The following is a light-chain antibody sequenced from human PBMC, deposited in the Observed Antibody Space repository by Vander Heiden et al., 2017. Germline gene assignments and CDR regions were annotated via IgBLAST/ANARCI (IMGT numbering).Light chain of an antibody. V-gene: IGKV1-39*01. CDR1: DPISSY. CDR2: VAS. CDR3: QQSHTTPWT. Sequence: DIQMTQSPSSLSAAVGDRVSITCRATDPISSYLSWYQQKPGKAPKLLINVASDLQSGVPSRFSGSGSGTDFTLTISSLQLEDFATYYCQQSHTTPWTFGQGNKVEIK. J-gene: IGKJ1*01.